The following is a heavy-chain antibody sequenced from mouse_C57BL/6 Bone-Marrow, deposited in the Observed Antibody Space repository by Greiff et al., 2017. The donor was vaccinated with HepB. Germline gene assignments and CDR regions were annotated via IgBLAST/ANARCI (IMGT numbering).Heavy chain of an antibody. Sequence: VQRVESGAELARPGASVKLSCKASGYTFTSYGISWVKQRTGQGLEWIGEIYPRSGNTYYNEKFKGKATLTADKSSSTAYMELRSLTSEDSAVYFCARLGSGYVHWGQGTTLTVSS. D-gene: IGHD3-2*02. CDR1: GYTFTSYG. CDR3: ARLGSGYVH. J-gene: IGHJ2*01. V-gene: IGHV1-81*01. CDR2: IYPRSGNT.